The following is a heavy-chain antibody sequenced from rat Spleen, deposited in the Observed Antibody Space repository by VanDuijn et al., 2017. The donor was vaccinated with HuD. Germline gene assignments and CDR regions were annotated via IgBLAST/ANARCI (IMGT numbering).Heavy chain of an antibody. V-gene: IGHV5-25*01. CDR3: ARHYGGYSEYVMDA. Sequence: EVQLVESDGGLVQPGRSLKLSCATSGFTFSDYYMAWVRQAPTKGLDWVATISTGGGNTYYRDCVKGRFTISRDNAKSTLYLQMDSLRSEDTATYYCARHYGGYSEYVMDAWGQGASVTVSS. D-gene: IGHD1-11*01. CDR1: GFTFSDYY. CDR2: ISTGGGNT. J-gene: IGHJ4*01.